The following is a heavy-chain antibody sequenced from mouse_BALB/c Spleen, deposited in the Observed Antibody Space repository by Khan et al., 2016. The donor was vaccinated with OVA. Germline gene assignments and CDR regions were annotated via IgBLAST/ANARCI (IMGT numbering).Heavy chain of an antibody. CDR2: ISDGGSYT. Sequence: EVQLKESGGGLVKPGGSLKLSCAASGFTFSDYYMYWVRQTPEKRLEWVATISDGGSYTYYPDSVKGRFTISRDNAKNNLYLQMSSLKSEDTAMYYCARDDGYYLYFAYWGQGTLVTVSA. V-gene: IGHV5-4*02. J-gene: IGHJ3*01. CDR3: ARDDGYYLYFAY. D-gene: IGHD2-3*01. CDR1: GFTFSDYY.